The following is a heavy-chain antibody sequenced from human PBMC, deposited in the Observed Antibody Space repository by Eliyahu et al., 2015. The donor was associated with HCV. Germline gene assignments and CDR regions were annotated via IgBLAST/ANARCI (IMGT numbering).Heavy chain of an antibody. CDR3: ARVDYGVNSFDY. V-gene: IGHV1-69*04. J-gene: IGHJ4*02. Sequence: QVQLVQSGAEVKKPGSSVKVSCKASXGPFSSYAISWVRQAPGQGLEWMGRIIPLLNIIHYAQKLQGRVTISADKSTSTAYMELSSLRSEDTAIYYCARVDYGVNSFDYWGQGTLVSVSS. CDR1: XGPFSSYA. CDR2: IIPLLNII. D-gene: IGHD4-23*01.